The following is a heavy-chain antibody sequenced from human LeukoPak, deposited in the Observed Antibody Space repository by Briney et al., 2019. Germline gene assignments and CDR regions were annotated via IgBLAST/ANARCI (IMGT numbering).Heavy chain of an antibody. Sequence: GGSLRLSCAASGFIFNSYAMNWDRQAPGRGLEWVSSISESGENTDYADSVKGRFTTSRDNSQNTLYLQMNSLRADDTAVYYCAKQWVDCWGQGTLVTVSS. CDR2: ISESGENT. V-gene: IGHV3-23*01. CDR1: GFIFNSYA. D-gene: IGHD1-26*01. J-gene: IGHJ4*02. CDR3: AKQWVDC.